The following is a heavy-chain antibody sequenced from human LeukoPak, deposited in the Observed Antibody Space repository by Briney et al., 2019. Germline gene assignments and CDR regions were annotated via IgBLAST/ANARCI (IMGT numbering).Heavy chain of an antibody. CDR3: ARQVGKQWLSPTRYYFDY. V-gene: IGHV4-39*01. Sequence: PSETLSLTCTVSGGSISSSSYYWGWIRQPPGKGLEWIGSIYYSGSTYYNPSLKSRVTISVDTSKNQFSLKLSSVTAADTAVYYCARQVGKQWLSPTRYYFDYWGQGTLVTVSS. CDR1: GGSISSSSYY. D-gene: IGHD6-19*01. CDR2: IYYSGST. J-gene: IGHJ4*02.